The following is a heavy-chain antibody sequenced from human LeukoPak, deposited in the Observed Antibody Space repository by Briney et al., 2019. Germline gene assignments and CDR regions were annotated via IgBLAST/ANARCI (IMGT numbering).Heavy chain of an antibody. J-gene: IGHJ4*02. CDR1: GYTFTGYY. D-gene: IGHD3-10*01. Sequence: ASVKVSCKASGYTFTGYYMHWVRQAPGQGLVWMGWINPNSGATSYAQNFQGRVTLTGDTSINTAYMELTGLTSADTAMYYCARGGGSGAQYEYWGQGTLVTVSS. CDR2: INPNSGAT. V-gene: IGHV1-2*02. CDR3: ARGGGSGAQYEY.